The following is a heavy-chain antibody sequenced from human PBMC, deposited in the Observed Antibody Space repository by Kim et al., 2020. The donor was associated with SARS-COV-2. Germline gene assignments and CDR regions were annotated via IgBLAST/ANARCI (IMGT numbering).Heavy chain of an antibody. CDR2: IYYSGST. D-gene: IGHD2-15*01. CDR3: ARDPYDVVVVAATRVNGMDV. Sequence: SETLSLTCTVSGGSISSSSYYWGWIRQPPGKGLEWIGSIYYSGSTYYNPSLKSRVTISVDTSKNQFSLKLSSVTAADTAVYYCARDPYDVVVVAATRVNGMDVWGQGTTVTVSS. J-gene: IGHJ6*02. CDR1: GGSISSSSYY. V-gene: IGHV4-39*07.